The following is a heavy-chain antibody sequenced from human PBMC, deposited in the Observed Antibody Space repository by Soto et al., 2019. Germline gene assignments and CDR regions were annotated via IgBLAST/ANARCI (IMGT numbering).Heavy chain of an antibody. CDR3: ARDNGPGVAGTDY. V-gene: IGHV3-30-3*01. Sequence: QVQLVESGGGVVRPGRSLRLSCAASGFTFSSYAMHWVRQAPGKGLEWVAVISYDGSNKYYADSVKGRFTISRDNSKNTLYLQMNSLRAEDTAVYYCARDNGPGVAGTDYWGQGTLVTVSS. CDR1: GFTFSSYA. CDR2: ISYDGSNK. J-gene: IGHJ4*02. D-gene: IGHD6-19*01.